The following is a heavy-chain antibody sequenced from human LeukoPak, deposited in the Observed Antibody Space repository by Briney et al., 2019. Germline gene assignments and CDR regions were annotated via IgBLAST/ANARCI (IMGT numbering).Heavy chain of an antibody. J-gene: IGHJ3*02. CDR3: ARSGYDIFDWSPRGAFDI. V-gene: IGHV5-51*01. CDR2: IYPGDSDT. D-gene: IGHD5-12*01. Sequence: GESLKISCKGSGYSFTSYWIGWVRQMPGKGLEWMGIIYPGDSDTRYSPSFQGQVTISADKSISTAYLQWSSLKASDTAMYYCARSGYDIFDWSPRGAFDIWGQGTMVTVSS. CDR1: GYSFTSYW.